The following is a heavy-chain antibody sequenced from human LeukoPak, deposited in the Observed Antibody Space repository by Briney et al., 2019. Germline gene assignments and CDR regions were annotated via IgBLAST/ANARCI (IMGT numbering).Heavy chain of an antibody. CDR3: ARIRYCGGISCYYIDY. CDR1: EYTFTGYY. D-gene: IGHD2-2*01. Sequence: RASVKVSCKASEYTFTGYYIHWVRPAPGQGLEWMGWIDPNTGDSNYVQKFQGRVTMTRDTSISTAYMELSRLRSDDTAFYYCARIRYCGGISCYYIDYWGQGTLVTVSA. CDR2: IDPNTGDS. V-gene: IGHV1-2*02. J-gene: IGHJ4*02.